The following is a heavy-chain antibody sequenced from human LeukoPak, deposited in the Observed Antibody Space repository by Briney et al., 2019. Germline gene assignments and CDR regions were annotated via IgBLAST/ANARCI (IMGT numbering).Heavy chain of an antibody. CDR3: ARGGPKWFGESRYWFDP. CDR1: GYTFTGYY. CDR2: INPNSGGT. J-gene: IGHJ5*02. Sequence: ASVKVSCKASGYTFTGYYMHWVRQAPGQGLEWMGWINPNSGGTNYAQKLQGRVTMTTDTSTSTACMELRSLRSDDTAVYYCARGGPKWFGESRYWFDPWGQGTLVTVSS. D-gene: IGHD3-10*01. V-gene: IGHV1-2*02.